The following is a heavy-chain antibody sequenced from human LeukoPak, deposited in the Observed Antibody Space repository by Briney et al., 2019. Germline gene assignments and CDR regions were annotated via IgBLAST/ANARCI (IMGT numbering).Heavy chain of an antibody. CDR2: IYSGGST. V-gene: IGHV3-66*01. Sequence: PGGSLGLSCAASRFTVSSNYMTWVRQAAGQGLEWVSVIYSGGSTYYADSVKGRFTISRDNSKNTLYLQMNSLRAEDTAVYYCAKSGSTETRSNWFDPWGQGTLVTVSS. CDR3: AKSGSTETRSNWFDP. CDR1: RFTVSSNY. J-gene: IGHJ5*02. D-gene: IGHD6-13*01.